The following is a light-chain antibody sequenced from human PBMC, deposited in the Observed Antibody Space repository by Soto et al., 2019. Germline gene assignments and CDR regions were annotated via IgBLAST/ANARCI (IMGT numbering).Light chain of an antibody. CDR1: KRILHSDGYNY. CDR3: MQAVHTPVP. J-gene: IGKJ1*01. V-gene: IGKV2-28*01. CDR2: SGS. Sequence: EWVSMSGGSSKRILHSDGYNYLDWYLQKPGQSPQLLIYSGSHRASGVPDRFSGSGSGTDFTLKIIIVQAEDVVIYYCMQAVHTPVPFGEGSKVDI.